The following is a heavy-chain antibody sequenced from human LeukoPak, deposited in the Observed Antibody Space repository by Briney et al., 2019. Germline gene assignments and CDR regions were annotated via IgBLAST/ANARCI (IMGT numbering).Heavy chain of an antibody. V-gene: IGHV3-23*01. CDR3: AKRGVVIRVILVGFHKEAYYFDS. CDR2: ISDSGGST. D-gene: IGHD3-22*01. J-gene: IGHJ4*02. Sequence: GGSLRLSCAVSGITLSNYGMSWVRQAPGKGLEWVAGISDSGGSTNYADSVKGRFTISRDNPKNTLYLQMNSLRAEDTTVYFCAKRGVVIRVILVGFHKEAYYFDSWGQGALVTVSS. CDR1: GITLSNYG.